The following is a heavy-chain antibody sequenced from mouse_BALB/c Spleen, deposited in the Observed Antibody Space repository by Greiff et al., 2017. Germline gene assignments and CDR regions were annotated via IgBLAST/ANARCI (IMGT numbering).Heavy chain of an antibody. CDR3: AREDY. J-gene: IGHJ3*01. CDR1: GYTFTSYW. Sequence: SGAELARPGASVKLSCKASGYTFTSYWMQWVKQRPGQGLEWIGAIYPGDGDTRYTQKFKGKATLTADKSSSTAYMQLSSLASEDSAVYYCAREDYWGQGTLVTVSA. CDR2: IYPGDGDT. V-gene: IGHV1-87*01.